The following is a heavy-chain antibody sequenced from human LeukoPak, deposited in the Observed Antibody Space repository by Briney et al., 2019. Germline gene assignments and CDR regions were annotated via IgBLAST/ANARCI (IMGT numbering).Heavy chain of an antibody. Sequence: PGGSLRLSCAASGFTVSSNYMSWVRQAPGKGLEWVSAISGSGGSTYYADSVKGRFTISRDNSKNTLYLQMNSLRAEDTAVYYCASLGGSGLVILPYYFDYWGQGTLVTVSS. CDR2: ISGSGGST. V-gene: IGHV3-23*01. D-gene: IGHD3-9*01. CDR1: GFTVSSNY. CDR3: ASLGGSGLVILPYYFDY. J-gene: IGHJ4*02.